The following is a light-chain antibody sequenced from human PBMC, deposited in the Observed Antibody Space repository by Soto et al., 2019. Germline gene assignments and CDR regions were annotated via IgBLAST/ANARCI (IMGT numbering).Light chain of an antibody. CDR2: KAS. CDR3: QQYNSYSWT. J-gene: IGKJ1*01. Sequence: DIQITQSPSPLSASVGDRVTIPCRASQSISSWLAWYQQKPGKAPKLLIYKASSLESGVPSRFSGSGSGTEFTLTISSLQPDDFATYYCQQYNSYSWTFGQGTKVDIK. V-gene: IGKV1-5*03. CDR1: QSISSW.